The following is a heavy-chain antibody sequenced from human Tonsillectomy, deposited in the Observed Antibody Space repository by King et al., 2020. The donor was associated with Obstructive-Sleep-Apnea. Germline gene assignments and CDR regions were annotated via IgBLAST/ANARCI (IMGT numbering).Heavy chain of an antibody. CDR2: ISDDGSNK. Sequence: VQLVESGGGVVQPGRSLRLSCAASGLTFSSYAMHWVRQAPGKGLEWVAVISDDGSNKYYADSVKGRVTIYRDNTKNALYLQVNSLRPEDTAVYYCARDLGFSSYWYFDLWRRGTLVTVSS. CDR1: GLTFSSYA. V-gene: IGHV3-30*04. CDR3: ARDLGFSSYWYFDL. D-gene: IGHD2/OR15-2a*01. J-gene: IGHJ2*01.